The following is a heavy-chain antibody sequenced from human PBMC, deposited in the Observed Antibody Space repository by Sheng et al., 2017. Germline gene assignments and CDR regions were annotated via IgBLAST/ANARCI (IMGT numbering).Heavy chain of an antibody. Sequence: EVQLVQSGGGLVQPGGSLRLSCAASGFSSGFNFKDYWMNWVRQTPGKGLEWLSRINNDGSSTTYAESVRGRFAISRDNAKNTLFLQMNSLTPEDTAVYYCVRAGNFYFYYMDVWGPRDHGHR. V-gene: IGHV3-74*03. CDR1: GFSSGFNFKDYW. J-gene: IGHJ6*03. CDR2: INNDGSST. CDR3: VRAGNFYFYYMDV.